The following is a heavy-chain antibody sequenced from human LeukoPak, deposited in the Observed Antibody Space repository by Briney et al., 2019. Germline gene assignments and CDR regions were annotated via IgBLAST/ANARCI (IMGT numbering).Heavy chain of an antibody. Sequence: GGSLRLSCAASGFTFSSYSMNWVRQAPGKGLEWVSSFNADSVKGRFTISRDNSKNTLYLQMTNLRAEDTAVYFCAKDLLRIYWRTFDSWGQGALVIVSS. J-gene: IGHJ4*02. V-gene: IGHV3-21*04. CDR2: F. D-gene: IGHD3-10*01. CDR1: GFTFSSYS. CDR3: AKDLLRIYWRTFDS.